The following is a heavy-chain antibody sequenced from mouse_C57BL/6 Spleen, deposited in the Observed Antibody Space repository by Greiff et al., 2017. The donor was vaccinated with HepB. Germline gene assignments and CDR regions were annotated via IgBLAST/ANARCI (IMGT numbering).Heavy chain of an antibody. CDR2: ISYDGSN. J-gene: IGHJ1*03. V-gene: IGHV3-6*01. CDR1: GYSITSGYY. CDR3: ARDGNYDYDGGYFDV. D-gene: IGHD2-4*01. Sequence: EVQLQQSGPGLVKPSQSLSLTCSVTGYSITSGYYWNWIRQFPGNKLEWMGYISYDGSNNYNPSLKNRISITRDTSKNQFFLKLNSVTTEDTATYYCARDGNYDYDGGYFDVWGTGTTVTVSS.